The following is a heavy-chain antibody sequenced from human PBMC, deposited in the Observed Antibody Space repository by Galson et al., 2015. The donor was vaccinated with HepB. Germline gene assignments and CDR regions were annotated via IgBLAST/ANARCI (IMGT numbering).Heavy chain of an antibody. Sequence: TLSLTCTVSGGSISSSSYYWGWIRQPPGKGLEWIGSIYYSGSTYYNPSLKSRVTISVDTSKNQFSLKLSSVTAADTAVYYCARHHSSGYKNWFDPWGQGTLVTVSS. CDR3: ARHHSSGYKNWFDP. V-gene: IGHV4-39*01. CDR2: IYYSGST. D-gene: IGHD3-22*01. J-gene: IGHJ5*02. CDR1: GGSISSSSYY.